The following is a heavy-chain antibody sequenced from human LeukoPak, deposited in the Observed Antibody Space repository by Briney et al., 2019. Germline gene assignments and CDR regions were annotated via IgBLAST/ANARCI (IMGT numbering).Heavy chain of an antibody. CDR2: IYYSGST. J-gene: IGHJ3*02. Sequence: SETLSLTCTVSGGSISSGGYYWSWIRQHPGKGLEWIGYIYYSGSTYYNPSLKSRVTISVDTSKNQFSLKLSSVTAADTAVYYCARDSPGITETTRRAFDIWGQGTMVTVSS. V-gene: IGHV4-31*03. CDR3: ARDSPGITETTRRAFDI. D-gene: IGHD1-7*01. CDR1: GGSISSGGYY.